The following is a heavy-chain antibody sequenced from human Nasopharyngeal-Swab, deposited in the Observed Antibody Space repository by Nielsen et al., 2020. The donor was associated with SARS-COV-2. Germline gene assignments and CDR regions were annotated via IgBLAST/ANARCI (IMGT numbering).Heavy chain of an antibody. CDR1: GFTFSSSG. D-gene: IGHD1-26*01. CDR2: ISSSATTI. J-gene: IGHJ4*02. CDR3: ARDHCATTACRFDY. V-gene: IGHV3-48*02. Sequence: GESLKISCTASGFTFSSSGINLVRQAPGKGLEWVSYISSSATTISYADSVKGRFTISRDNAKNSLYLQMDSLRDEDTAVYYCARDHCATTACRFDYWGQGTLVTVSS.